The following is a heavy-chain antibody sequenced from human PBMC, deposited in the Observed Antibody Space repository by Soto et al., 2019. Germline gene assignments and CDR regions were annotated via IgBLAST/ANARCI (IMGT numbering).Heavy chain of an antibody. V-gene: IGHV4-59*01. J-gene: IGHJ4*02. CDR1: GGSISSYY. D-gene: IGHD3-10*01. Sequence: SETLSLTCTVSGGSISSYYWSWIRQPPGKGLEWIGYIYYSGSTNYNPSLKSRVTISVGTSKNQFSLKLSSVTAADTAVYYCARDVGYSGRFFDYWGQGTLVTVSS. CDR3: ARDVGYSGRFFDY. CDR2: IYYSGST.